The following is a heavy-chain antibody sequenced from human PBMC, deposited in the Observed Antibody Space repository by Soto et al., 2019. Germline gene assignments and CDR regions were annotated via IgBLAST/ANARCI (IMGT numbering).Heavy chain of an antibody. D-gene: IGHD6-6*01. V-gene: IGHV4-34*01. CDR1: GGSFSGYY. J-gene: IGHJ5*02. Sequence: SETLSLTCAVYGGSFSGYYWSWIRQPPGKGLEWIGEINHSGSTNYNPSLKSRVTISVDTSKNQFSLKLSSVTAADTAVYYCAREIAAPWFDPWGQGTLVTVSS. CDR3: AREIAAPWFDP. CDR2: INHSGST.